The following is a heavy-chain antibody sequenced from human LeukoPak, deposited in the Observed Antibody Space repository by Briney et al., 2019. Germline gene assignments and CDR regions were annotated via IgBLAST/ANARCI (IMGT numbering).Heavy chain of an antibody. CDR3: VKENTGWSFDY. Sequence: PGGSLRLSCAASKFTFSFYGMHWVRQAPGKGLEWVTFIRFNGNDKYYADSVKGQFTISRDNSKNTLYLQMNSLRGEDTAVYYCVKENTGWSFDYWGQGTLVTVSS. D-gene: IGHD6-19*01. V-gene: IGHV3-30*02. CDR1: KFTFSFYG. CDR2: IRFNGNDK. J-gene: IGHJ4*02.